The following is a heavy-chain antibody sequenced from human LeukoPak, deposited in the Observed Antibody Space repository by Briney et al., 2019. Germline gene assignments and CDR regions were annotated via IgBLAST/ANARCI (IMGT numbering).Heavy chain of an antibody. J-gene: IGHJ3*02. CDR1: GFTFSSYA. CDR3: ARGKDDAFDI. CDR2: IYSGGST. V-gene: IGHV3-53*01. Sequence: QPGGSLRLSCAASGFTFSSYAMSWVRQAPGKGLEWVSVIYSGGSTYYADSVKGRFTISRDNSKNTLYLQMNSLRAEDTAMYYCARGKDDAFDIWGQGTMVTVSS.